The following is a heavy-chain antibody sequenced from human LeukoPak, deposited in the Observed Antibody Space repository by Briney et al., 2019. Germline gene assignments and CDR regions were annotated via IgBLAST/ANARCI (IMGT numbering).Heavy chain of an antibody. CDR2: IYYSGST. CDR1: GGSISSSSYY. Sequence: SETLSLTCTVSGGSISSSSYYWGWIRQPPGTGLEWIGSIYYSGSTYYNPSLKSRVTISVDTSKNQFSLKLSSVTAADTAVYYCARLNMAYSSSVYYYYYYMDVWGKGTTVTVSS. D-gene: IGHD6-13*01. CDR3: ARLNMAYSSSVYYYYYYMDV. J-gene: IGHJ6*03. V-gene: IGHV4-39*07.